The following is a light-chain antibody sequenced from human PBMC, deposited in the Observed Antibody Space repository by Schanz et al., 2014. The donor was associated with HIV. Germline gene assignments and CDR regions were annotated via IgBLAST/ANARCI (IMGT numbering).Light chain of an antibody. CDR1: SSDVGSYNL. Sequence: QSALTQPASVSGSLGQSITISCTGTSSDVGSYNLAPWYQQHPGKAPKVMIFEVSKRPSGVSGRFSGSKSGSTASLTVSGLQAEDEADYYCSSYAGSNSYVFGTGTKLTVL. CDR2: EVS. V-gene: IGLV2-14*02. J-gene: IGLJ1*01. CDR3: SSYAGSNSYV.